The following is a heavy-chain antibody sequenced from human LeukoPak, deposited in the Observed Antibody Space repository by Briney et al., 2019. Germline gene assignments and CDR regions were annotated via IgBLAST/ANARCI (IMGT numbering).Heavy chain of an antibody. CDR3: ATPYCSSISCLDVFNM. J-gene: IGHJ3*02. V-gene: IGHV4-31*03. Sequence: KPSQTLSLTCSVSGVSVSDGRYYWTWIRQHPGKGLEWIGYKHYSGSAKYNPSLKSRLTISIDTSKNQFSLQLSSVTAADTATYYCATPYCSSISCLDVFNMWGQGTRVTVSS. CDR2: KHYSGSA. D-gene: IGHD2-2*01. CDR1: GVSVSDGRYY.